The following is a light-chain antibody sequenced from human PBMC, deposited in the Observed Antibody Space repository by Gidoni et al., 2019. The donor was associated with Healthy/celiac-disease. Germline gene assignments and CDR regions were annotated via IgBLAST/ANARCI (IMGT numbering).Light chain of an antibody. J-gene: IGKJ1*01. V-gene: IGKV1-33*01. CDR3: QQYDNRLWT. CDR2: DAS. CDR1: QDISNY. Sequence: DIPMTQSPSSLSASVGDRVTITCQASQDISNYLKWYQQKPGKAPKLLIYDASKLETGVPSRFSGSGSGTDFTFTISSLQPEDIATYYCQQYDNRLWTFXQXTKVXIK.